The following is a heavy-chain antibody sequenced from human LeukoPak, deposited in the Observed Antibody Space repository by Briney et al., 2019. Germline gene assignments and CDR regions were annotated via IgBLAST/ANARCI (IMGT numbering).Heavy chain of an antibody. CDR3: AKVGYQRYFDY. CDR2: ISGSGGST. D-gene: IGHD5-18*01. CDR1: GFTFSSYA. Sequence: PGGSLRLSCAASGFTFSSYAMSWVRRAPGKGMEWVSAISGSGGSTYYADSVKGRLTISRDNSKNTLYLQMNSLRAEDTAVYYCAKVGYQRYFDYWGQGTLVTVSS. V-gene: IGHV3-23*01. J-gene: IGHJ4*02.